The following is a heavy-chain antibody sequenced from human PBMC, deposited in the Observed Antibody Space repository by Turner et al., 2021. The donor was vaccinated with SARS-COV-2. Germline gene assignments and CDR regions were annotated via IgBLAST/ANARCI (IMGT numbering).Heavy chain of an antibody. D-gene: IGHD5-18*01. V-gene: IGHV4-34*01. CDR3: ARLGLGDSQFDY. J-gene: IGHJ4*02. CDR2: SNHSGSN. CDR1: GGSFSVYY. Sequence: QVQLQQWGAGLLTPSETLSLTCAVYGGSFSVYYWSWIRQTPGKGLEWIGESNHSGSNNYNPSLKSRVTISVDTSKNQFSLKLSSVTAADTDVYYCARLGLGDSQFDYWGQGTLVTVSS.